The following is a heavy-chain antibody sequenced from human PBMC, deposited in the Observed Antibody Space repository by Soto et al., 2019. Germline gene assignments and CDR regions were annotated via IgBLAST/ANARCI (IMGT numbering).Heavy chain of an antibody. Sequence: GGSLRLSCAASGFTFSSYGMHWVRQAPGKGLEWVAVISYDGSNKYYADSVKGRFTISRDNSKNTLYLQMNSLRAEDTAVYYCAKGFWQGIQLWLPFDYWGQGTLVTVSS. J-gene: IGHJ4*02. CDR3: AKGFWQGIQLWLPFDY. V-gene: IGHV3-30*18. CDR2: ISYDGSNK. CDR1: GFTFSSYG. D-gene: IGHD5-18*01.